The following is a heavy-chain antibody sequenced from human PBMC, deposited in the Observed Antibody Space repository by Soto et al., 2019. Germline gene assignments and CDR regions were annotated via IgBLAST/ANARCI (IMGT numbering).Heavy chain of an antibody. J-gene: IGHJ6*02. Sequence: QVQLEQSGAEVKKPGASVKVSCKASGYTFTRSGISWVRQAPGQGPEWMGWISSYNGDTNYAQTFQGRVTMTTDTSTSTAYMELRSLRSDDTAVYYCAREGVAPYYFSGMDAWGQGTPVTVSS. V-gene: IGHV1-18*01. CDR3: AREGVAPYYFSGMDA. D-gene: IGHD5-12*01. CDR1: GYTFTRSG. CDR2: ISSYNGDT.